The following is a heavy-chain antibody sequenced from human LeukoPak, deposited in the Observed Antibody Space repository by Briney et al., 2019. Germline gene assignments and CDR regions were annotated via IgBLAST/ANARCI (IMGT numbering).Heavy chain of an antibody. CDR3: ARSGSGLQPFDY. CDR2: MYRST. V-gene: IGHV4-59*01. J-gene: IGHJ4*02. CDR1: GGSISTYY. Sequence: SETLSLTCTVSGGSISTYYWSWIRQPPGKGLEWIGSMYRSTNYSPSLKSRITMSVDTSKNQFSLKLSSVTPADTAVYYCARSGSGLQPFDYWGQGTLVTVSS. D-gene: IGHD3-10*01.